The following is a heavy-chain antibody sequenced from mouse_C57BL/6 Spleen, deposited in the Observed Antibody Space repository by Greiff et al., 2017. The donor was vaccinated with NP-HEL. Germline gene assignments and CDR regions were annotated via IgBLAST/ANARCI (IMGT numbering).Heavy chain of an antibody. Sequence: EVKLVESGGGLVQSGRSLRLSCATSGFTFSDFYMEWVRQAPGKGLEWIAASRNKANDYTTEYSASVKGRFIVSRDTSQSILYLQMNALRAEDTAIYYCARGFYDGYYDYWGQGTTLTVSS. CDR1: GFTFSDFY. CDR2: SRNKANDYTT. J-gene: IGHJ2*01. D-gene: IGHD2-3*01. CDR3: ARGFYDGYYDY. V-gene: IGHV7-1*01.